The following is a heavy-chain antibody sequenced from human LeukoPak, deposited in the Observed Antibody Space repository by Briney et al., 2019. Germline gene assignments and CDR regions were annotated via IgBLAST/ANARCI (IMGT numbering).Heavy chain of an antibody. CDR1: GGSFSGYY. CDR3: ARLGYSNGWYYFDY. Sequence: SETLSLTCAVYGGSFSGYYWSWIRQPPGKGLEWIGEINHSGSTNYNPSLKSRVTISVDTSKNQFSLKLSSVTAADTAVYYCARLGYSNGWYYFDYWGQGTLVTVSS. CDR2: INHSGST. V-gene: IGHV4-34*01. D-gene: IGHD6-19*01. J-gene: IGHJ4*02.